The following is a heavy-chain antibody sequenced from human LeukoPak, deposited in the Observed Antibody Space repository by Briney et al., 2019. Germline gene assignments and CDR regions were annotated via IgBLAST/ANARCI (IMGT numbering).Heavy chain of an antibody. CDR3: ARSSYSSSSSV. Sequence: GGSLRLSCTVSGFTFSGFWKSWSRQAPGKGLEWVASINSDGSEGYYADVVKGRFTISRDNAKNSLYLQINSLRAEDTAVYYCARSSYSSSSSVWGQGTMVTVSS. J-gene: IGHJ3*01. D-gene: IGHD6-6*01. CDR1: GFTFSGFW. CDR2: INSDGSEG. V-gene: IGHV3-7*03.